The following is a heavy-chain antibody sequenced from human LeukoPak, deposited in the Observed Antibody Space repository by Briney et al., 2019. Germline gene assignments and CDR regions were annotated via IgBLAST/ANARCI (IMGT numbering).Heavy chain of an antibody. CDR1: GYTFTDYY. D-gene: IGHD1-26*01. V-gene: IGHV1-69-2*01. J-gene: IGHJ3*02. CDR2: VDPEDGET. Sequence: ASVKISCKVSGYTFTDYYMHWVQQAPGKGLEWMGLVDPEDGETIYAEKFQGRVTITADTSTDTAYMELSSLRSEDTAVYYCATPLWELLGDRFFYGAFDICGQGTMVTVSS. CDR3: ATPLWELLGDRFFYGAFDI.